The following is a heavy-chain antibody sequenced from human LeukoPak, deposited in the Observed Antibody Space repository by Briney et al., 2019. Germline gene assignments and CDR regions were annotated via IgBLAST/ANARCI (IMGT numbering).Heavy chain of an antibody. CDR3: AKDQTTYSSGWLPDY. CDR2: IRYDGSNK. CDR1: GSTFSSYG. V-gene: IGHV3-30*02. D-gene: IGHD6-19*01. Sequence: GSLRLSCAASGSTFSSYGMHWVRQAPGKGLEWVAFIRYDGSNKYYADSVKGRFTISRDNSKNTLYLQMNSLRAEDTAVYYCAKDQTTYSSGWLPDYWGQGTLVTVSS. J-gene: IGHJ4*02.